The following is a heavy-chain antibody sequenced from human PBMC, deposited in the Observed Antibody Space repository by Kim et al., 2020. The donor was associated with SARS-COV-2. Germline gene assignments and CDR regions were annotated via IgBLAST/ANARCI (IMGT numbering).Heavy chain of an antibody. CDR3: AKEGTSGTFPDY. J-gene: IGHJ4*02. V-gene: IGHV3-30*02. Sequence: YYVDSGKRRFTISRDKSKNTLFQHMFALGDEDTAVYYCAKEGTSGTFPDYWGQGTLVTVSS. D-gene: IGHD3-10*01.